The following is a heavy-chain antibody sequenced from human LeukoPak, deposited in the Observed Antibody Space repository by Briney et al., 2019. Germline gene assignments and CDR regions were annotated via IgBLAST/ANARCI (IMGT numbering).Heavy chain of an antibody. J-gene: IGHJ6*03. D-gene: IGHD2-15*01. V-gene: IGHV4-38-2*02. CDR1: GYSISSGHN. CDR2: IYHSGKT. Sequence: PSETLSLTCSVSGYSISSGHNWGWIRQAPGKGLEWIGSIYHSGKTYYNPSLKSRVTISIDTSKNESSLKLSSVTAADTAVYYCTRETIVVVVVAGVDYMDVWGKGTTVTVSS. CDR3: TRETIVVVVVAGVDYMDV.